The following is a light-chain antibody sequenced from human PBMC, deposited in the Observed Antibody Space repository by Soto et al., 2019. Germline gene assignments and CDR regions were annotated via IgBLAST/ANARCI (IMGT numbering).Light chain of an antibody. CDR2: GNN. CDR1: SSNIGAGYD. J-gene: IGLJ1*01. Sequence: QAVLTQPPSVSGAPGQRVTISCTGSSSNIGAGYDVHWYQQLPGTAPKLLIYGNNNRPSGVPDRFSGSKSGTSASLAVTGLQAEDEAEYYCQSYATGLSGLYVFGTGTQLTVL. CDR3: QSYATGLSGLYV. V-gene: IGLV1-40*01.